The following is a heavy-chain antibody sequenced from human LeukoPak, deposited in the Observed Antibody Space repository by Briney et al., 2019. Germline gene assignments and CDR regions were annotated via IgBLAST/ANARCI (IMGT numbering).Heavy chain of an antibody. Sequence: GRSLRLSCAASGFTFDDYAMHWVRQAPGKGLEWVSGISWNSGSIGYADSVKGRFTISRDNAKNSLYLQMNSLRAEDTALYYCAKDISWGGNAFDIWGQGTMVTVSS. V-gene: IGHV3-9*01. CDR2: ISWNSGSI. J-gene: IGHJ3*02. CDR3: AKDISWGGNAFDI. D-gene: IGHD7-27*01. CDR1: GFTFDDYA.